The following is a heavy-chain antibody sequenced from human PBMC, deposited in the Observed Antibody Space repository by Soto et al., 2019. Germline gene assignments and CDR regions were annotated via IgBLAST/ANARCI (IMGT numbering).Heavy chain of an antibody. CDR1: GFTFSSYS. Sequence: EVQLVESGGGLLQPGGSLRLSCAASGFTFSSYSMNWVRQAPGKGLEWVSYISSSSSTIHYADSVKGRFTISRDNAKNSLYLQMNSLRAEDTAVYYCARDDYPSYYDSSGYHFDYWGQGTLVTVSS. J-gene: IGHJ4*02. V-gene: IGHV3-48*01. D-gene: IGHD3-22*01. CDR2: ISSSSSTI. CDR3: ARDDYPSYYDSSGYHFDY.